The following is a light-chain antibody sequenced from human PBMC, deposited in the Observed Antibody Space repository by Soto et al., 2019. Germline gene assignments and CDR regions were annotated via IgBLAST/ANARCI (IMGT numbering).Light chain of an antibody. CDR2: GAS. CDR3: QQYDNWPRT. V-gene: IGKV3-15*01. J-gene: IGKJ1*01. CDR1: QSIGSS. Sequence: EIVMTQSPATLSVSPGERATLSCRASQSIGSSLAWYQQKPGQAPRLLIYGASSRATGLPARFGGSGSGTDFTLTISSLQSEDFAVYYCQQYDNWPRTFGQGTKVEIK.